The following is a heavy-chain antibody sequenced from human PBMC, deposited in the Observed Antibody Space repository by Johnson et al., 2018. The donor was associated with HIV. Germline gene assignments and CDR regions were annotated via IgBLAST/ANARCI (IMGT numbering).Heavy chain of an antibody. D-gene: IGHD2-2*01. Sequence: QVQLEESGGGLVQPGGSLRLSCVASGFIFSTYGMHWVRQAPGKGLEWLAFIRSDGSNESYVDSVKGRFTISRDNSKNTLYLQMKSLRAEDTAVYYCARDRGSMPADAFDIWGQGTMVTVSS. CDR2: IRSDGSNE. CDR3: ARDRGSMPADAFDI. V-gene: IGHV3-30*02. CDR1: GFIFSTYG. J-gene: IGHJ3*02.